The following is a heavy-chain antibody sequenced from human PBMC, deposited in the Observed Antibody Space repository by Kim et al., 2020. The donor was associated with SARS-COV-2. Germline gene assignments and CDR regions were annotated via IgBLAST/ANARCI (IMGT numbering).Heavy chain of an antibody. CDR3: ARGAHFDWLPPRY. D-gene: IGHD3-9*01. CDR1: GGSFSGYY. J-gene: IGHJ4*02. V-gene: IGHV4-34*01. CDR2: INHSGST. Sequence: SETLSLTCAVYGGSFSGYYWSWIRQPPGKGLEWIGEINHSGSTNYNPSLKSRVTISVDTSKNQFSLKLSSVTAADTAVYYCARGAHFDWLPPRYWGQGTLVTVSS.